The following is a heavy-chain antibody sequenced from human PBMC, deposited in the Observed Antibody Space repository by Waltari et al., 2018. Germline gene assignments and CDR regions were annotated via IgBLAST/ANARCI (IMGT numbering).Heavy chain of an antibody. Sequence: QVQLQQWGAGLLKPSETLSLTCDVYGVSFSGDYWIWVRQSPGKGLEWIGEISHNGSTKYIPSLRSRVTISLHTSTNQFSLNLTSVTAADTAVYYCARHLGGSRGMDVWGKGTTVTVSS. CDR2: ISHNGST. CDR1: GVSFSGDY. J-gene: IGHJ6*04. V-gene: IGHV4-34*01. D-gene: IGHD1-26*01. CDR3: ARHLGGSRGMDV.